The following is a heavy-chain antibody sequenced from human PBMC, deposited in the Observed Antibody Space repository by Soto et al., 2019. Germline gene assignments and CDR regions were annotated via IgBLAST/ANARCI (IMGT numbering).Heavy chain of an antibody. D-gene: IGHD3-16*01. CDR1: GDSVSSAAKA. J-gene: IGHJ4*02. CDR3: ARDRPAMGADY. CDR2: MYYSGRT. V-gene: IGHV4-61*08. Sequence: QVQLQESGPGLVKPSETLSLTCNVFGDSVSSAAKAWTWVRQPPGKGLEWSADMYYSGRTEYNPPPGGPASMSIEASKNPFSLRLYSVTAADTAVYYCARDRPAMGADYWSRGTLVTVSS.